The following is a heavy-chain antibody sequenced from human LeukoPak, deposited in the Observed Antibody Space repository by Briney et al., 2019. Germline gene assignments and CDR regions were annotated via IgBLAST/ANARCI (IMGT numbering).Heavy chain of an antibody. CDR3: ATTIVGVAHIYY. D-gene: IGHD1-26*01. CDR1: GDTLTELS. CDR2: FDPEDNET. Sequence: ASVKVSCKLSGDTLTELSMHWVRHFPGKGLEWMGSFDPEDNETIYARSLQGRLTMTEDTSTNTAYMELSSLRSEDTAVYFCATTIVGVAHIYYWGQGTLVSVSS. J-gene: IGHJ4*02. V-gene: IGHV1-24*01.